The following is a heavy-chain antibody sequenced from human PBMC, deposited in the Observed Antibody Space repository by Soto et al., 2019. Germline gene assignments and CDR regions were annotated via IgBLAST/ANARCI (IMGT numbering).Heavy chain of an antibody. J-gene: IGHJ5*02. V-gene: IGHV4-30-4*08. Sequence: SETLSLTCTVSGGSIISGDYYWSGIRQPPGKGLEWIGYIYYSGSTYYNPSLKSRVTISVDTSKNQFSLKLSSVTAADTAVYYCAQGGFLEWLSPAWFAPWGQGTLDTVSS. CDR3: AQGGFLEWLSPAWFAP. D-gene: IGHD3-3*01. CDR2: IYYSGST. CDR1: GGSIISGDYY.